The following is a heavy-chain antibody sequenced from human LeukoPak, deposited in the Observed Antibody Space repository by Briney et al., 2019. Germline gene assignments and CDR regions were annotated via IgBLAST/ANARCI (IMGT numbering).Heavy chain of an antibody. D-gene: IGHD3-22*01. J-gene: IGHJ4*02. CDR3: ARSTITYYYDSSGYHFDY. Sequence: GGSLRLSCAASGFTLSSYGLTWVRQAPGKGLEWVSSIGGSGVTYYADSVKGRFTISRDNSRNTLYLQMNSLRAEDTAVYYCARSTITYYYDSSGYHFDYWGQGTLVTVSS. CDR1: GFTLSSYG. CDR2: IGGSGVT. V-gene: IGHV3-23*01.